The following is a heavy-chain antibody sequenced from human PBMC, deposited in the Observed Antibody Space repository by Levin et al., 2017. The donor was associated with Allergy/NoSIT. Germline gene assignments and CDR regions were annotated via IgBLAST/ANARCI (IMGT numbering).Heavy chain of an antibody. D-gene: IGHD6-19*01. CDR2: IIWNSETM. V-gene: IGHV3-9*01. CDR1: GFMFDEYA. Sequence: HPGGSLRLSCAASGFMFDEYAMHWVRQGPGKGLEWVSGIIWNSETMGYADSVKGRFTISRDNAKKSLYLHMNSLRPEDTALYYWVKDIYLGQWPQQYGMDVWGQGTTVTVS. J-gene: IGHJ6*02. CDR3: VKDIYLGQWPQQYGMDV.